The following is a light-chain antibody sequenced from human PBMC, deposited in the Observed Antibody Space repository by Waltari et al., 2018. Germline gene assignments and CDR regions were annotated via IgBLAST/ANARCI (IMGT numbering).Light chain of an antibody. CDR1: QSIGKY. J-gene: IGKJ1*01. V-gene: IGKV3-20*01. Sequence: EVVLTQSPGTLSLSPGETATLSCRASQSIGKYLVWYQQRPGQAPRLLIYAASTRATGIPDRFSGSGYGTDFSLTISRLEPEDFAVYYCQNHERLPATFGQGTKVEIK. CDR2: AAS. CDR3: QNHERLPAT.